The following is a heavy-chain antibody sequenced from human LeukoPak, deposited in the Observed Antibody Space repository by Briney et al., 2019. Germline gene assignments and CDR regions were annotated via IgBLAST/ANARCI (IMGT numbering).Heavy chain of an antibody. J-gene: IGHJ6*02. V-gene: IGHV3-74*01. CDR3: ARGGPTRGFYNMDV. CDR1: GFTFSNYW. D-gene: IGHD2-8*02. Sequence: GGSLRLSCAASGFTFSNYWMHCVRQCPGKALITFSHINSDGSSTSDADSVKGRFTISRDNAKNTLYLQMNSLRAEDTAVYYCARGGPTRGFYNMDVWGQGTTVTVSS. CDR2: INSDGSST.